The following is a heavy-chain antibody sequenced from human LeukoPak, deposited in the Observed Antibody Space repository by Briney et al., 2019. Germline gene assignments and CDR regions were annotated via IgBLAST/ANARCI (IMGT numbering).Heavy chain of an antibody. CDR1: GGTFSSYA. Sequence: SVKVSCKASGGTFSSYAISWVRQAPGQGLEWMGGIIPIFGTANYAQKFQGRVTITADESTSTAYMELSSLRSEDTAVYYCARGTPEEDYGDYEYVFDIWGQGTMVTVFS. CDR2: IIPIFGTA. D-gene: IGHD4-17*01. CDR3: ARGTPEEDYGDYEYVFDI. V-gene: IGHV1-69*01. J-gene: IGHJ3*02.